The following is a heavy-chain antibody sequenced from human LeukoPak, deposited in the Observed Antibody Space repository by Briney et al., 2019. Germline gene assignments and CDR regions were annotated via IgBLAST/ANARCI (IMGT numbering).Heavy chain of an antibody. D-gene: IGHD1-26*01. Sequence: GGSLRLSCAASGFTFSSYAMSWVRQAPGKGLEWVSAISGSGGSTYYADSVKGRFTISRDNSKNTLYLQMNSPRAEDTAVYYCARDRYSGSYYFDYWGQGTLVTVSS. CDR3: ARDRYSGSYYFDY. CDR2: ISGSGGST. CDR1: GFTFSSYA. V-gene: IGHV3-23*01. J-gene: IGHJ4*02.